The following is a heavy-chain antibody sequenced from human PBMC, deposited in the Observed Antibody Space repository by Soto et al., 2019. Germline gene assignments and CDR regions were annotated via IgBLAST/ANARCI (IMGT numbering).Heavy chain of an antibody. CDR3: ARGGALVGDYDGYYYYGMDV. CDR2: IYHSGST. Sequence: PSETLSLTCAVSGGSISSGGYSWSWIRQPPGKGLEWIGYIYHSGSTYYNPSLKSRVTISVDRSKNQFSLKLSSVTAADTAVYYCARGGALVGDYDGYYYYGMDVWAQGTTVTVSS. J-gene: IGHJ6*02. D-gene: IGHD4-17*01. CDR1: GGSISSGGYS. V-gene: IGHV4-30-2*01.